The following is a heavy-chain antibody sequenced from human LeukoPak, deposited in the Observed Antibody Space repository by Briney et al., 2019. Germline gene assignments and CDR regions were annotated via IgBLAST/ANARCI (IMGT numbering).Heavy chain of an antibody. CDR1: GDTLSSNSAA. CDR2: TYYRSKSYN. Sequence: SQTLSLTCALPGDTLSSNSAAWNWIRQSPSRCLEWLGRTYYRSKSYNDYAVSVKGRITISADTSKNQFSLQLNSVTPEDTAVYYCARSISGLGDWGQGTLVTVSS. J-gene: IGHJ4*02. D-gene: IGHD3-16*01. CDR3: ARSISGLGD. V-gene: IGHV6-1*01.